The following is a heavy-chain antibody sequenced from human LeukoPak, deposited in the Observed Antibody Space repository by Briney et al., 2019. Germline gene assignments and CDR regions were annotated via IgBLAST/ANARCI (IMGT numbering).Heavy chain of an antibody. J-gene: IGHJ4*02. CDR3: TREARPYDTSAYQQV. D-gene: IGHD3-22*01. Sequence: TGGSLRLSCAASGFTFSTYTMHWVRQAPGKGLEWVAGISYDGSNEYYAESVKGRFTISRDNSKNTLYLQMNSQRPEDTAIYYCTREARPYDTSAYQQVWGQGTLVTVSS. V-gene: IGHV3-30-3*01. CDR2: ISYDGSNE. CDR1: GFTFSTYT.